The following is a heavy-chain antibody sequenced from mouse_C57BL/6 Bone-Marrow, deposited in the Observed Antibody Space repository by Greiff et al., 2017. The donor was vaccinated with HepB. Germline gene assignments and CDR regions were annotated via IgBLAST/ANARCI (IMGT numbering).Heavy chain of an antibody. CDR3: AITKEVAVDC. CDR2: IYPRDGST. Sequence: QVQLQQSGPELVKPGASVKLSCKASGYTFTSYDINWVKQRPGQGLEWIGWIYPRDGSTKYNEKFKGKATLTVDTSSSTAYMVFNSLTSEDSAVYYCAITKEVAVDCWGQGTTLTVSS. D-gene: IGHD1-1*01. V-gene: IGHV1-85*01. J-gene: IGHJ2*01. CDR1: GYTFTSYD.